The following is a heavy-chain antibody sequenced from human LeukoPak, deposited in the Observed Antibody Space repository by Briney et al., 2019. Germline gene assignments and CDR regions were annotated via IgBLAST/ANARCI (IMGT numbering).Heavy chain of an antibody. D-gene: IGHD7-27*01. CDR3: ARGVFWGSRWYFDL. V-gene: IGHV4-61*08. CDR1: GGSISSGGYY. CDR2: IYYSGST. Sequence: SQTLSLTCAVSGGSISSGGYYWSWIRQPPGKGLEWIGYIYYSGSTNYNPSLKSRVTISVDTSKNQFSLKLSSVTAADTAVYYCARGVFWGSRWYFDLWGRGTLVTVSS. J-gene: IGHJ2*01.